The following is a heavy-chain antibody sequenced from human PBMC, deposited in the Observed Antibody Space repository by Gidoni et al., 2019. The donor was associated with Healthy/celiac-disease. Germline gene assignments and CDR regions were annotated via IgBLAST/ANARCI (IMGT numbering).Heavy chain of an antibody. J-gene: IGHJ6*02. Sequence: QVQLVQSGAAVKKPGASVNVSCKASGYTFTSYGISWVRQAPGQGLEWMGWISAYNGNTNYAQKLQGRVTMTTDTSTSTAYMELRSLRSDDTAVYYCARDLFVQYYYDSSGYYRDDYYGMDVWGQGTTVTVSS. CDR1: GYTFTSYG. V-gene: IGHV1-18*01. D-gene: IGHD3-22*01. CDR3: ARDLFVQYYYDSSGYYRDDYYGMDV. CDR2: ISAYNGNT.